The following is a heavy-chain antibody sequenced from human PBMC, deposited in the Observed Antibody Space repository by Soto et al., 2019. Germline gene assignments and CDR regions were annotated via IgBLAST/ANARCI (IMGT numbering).Heavy chain of an antibody. V-gene: IGHV3-7*03. J-gene: IGHJ4*02. CDR1: GFTFSSYW. CDR3: ARDGYYYHGSGSYYNEEYYFDY. D-gene: IGHD3-10*01. CDR2: IKQDGSEK. Sequence: HPGGSLRLSCAASGFTFSSYWMSWVRQAPGKGLEWVANIKQDGSEKYYVDSVKGRFTISRDNAKNSLYLQMNSLRAEDTAVYYCARDGYYYHGSGSYYNEEYYFDYWGQGTLVTVSS.